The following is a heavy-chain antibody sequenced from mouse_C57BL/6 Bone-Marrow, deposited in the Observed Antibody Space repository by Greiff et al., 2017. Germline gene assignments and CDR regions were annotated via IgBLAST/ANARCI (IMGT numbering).Heavy chain of an antibody. CDR3: ARDGYYWYFDV. D-gene: IGHD2-3*01. V-gene: IGHV1-66*01. J-gene: IGHJ1*03. CDR1: GYTFTGYW. CDR2: IYPGSGNT. Sequence: VQLVESGAELMKPGASVKLSCKATGYTFTGYWIEWVKQRPGQGLEWIGWIYPGSGNTKYNEKFKGKDTLTADTSSSTAYMQLSSLTSEDSAVYYCARDGYYWYFDVWGTGTTVTVSS.